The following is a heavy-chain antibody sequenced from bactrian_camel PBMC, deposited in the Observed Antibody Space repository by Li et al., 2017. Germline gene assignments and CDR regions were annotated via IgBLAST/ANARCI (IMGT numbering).Heavy chain of an antibody. V-gene: IGHV3S54*01. J-gene: IGHJ4*01. CDR1: GNTLTSSC. D-gene: IGHD1*01. CDR2: VYFGGGST. Sequence: HVQLVESGGGSVQAGGSPRLSCAASGNTLTSSCMAWFRQVPGKERERVAAVYFGGGSTYYADSVKGRFTISRDNAKNTLYLQLNSLTTDDTGMYYCRRGGGAGAPEGQGTQVTVS.